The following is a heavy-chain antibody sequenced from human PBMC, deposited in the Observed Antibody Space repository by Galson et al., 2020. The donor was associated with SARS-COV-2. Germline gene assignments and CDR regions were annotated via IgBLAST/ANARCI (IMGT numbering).Heavy chain of an antibody. D-gene: IGHD3-10*01. J-gene: IGHJ6*03. Sequence: ASVKVSCKASGGTFSSYAISWVRQAPGQGLEWMGGIIPIFGTANYAQKFQGRVTITTDESTSTAYMELSSLRSEDTAVYYCAQGGTRSVRGVIIRYYYYYMDVWGKGTTVTVSS. CDR3: AQGGTRSVRGVIIRYYYYYMDV. CDR2: IIPIFGTA. V-gene: IGHV1-69*05. CDR1: GGTFSSYA.